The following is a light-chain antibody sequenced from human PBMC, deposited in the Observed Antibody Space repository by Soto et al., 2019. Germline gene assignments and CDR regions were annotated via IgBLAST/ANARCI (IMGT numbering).Light chain of an antibody. V-gene: IGKV3-15*01. CDR3: QQYNNFWT. CDR2: GAS. J-gene: IGKJ1*01. CDR1: QSVSSN. Sequence: EIVMTQSPATLSVSPGERATLSCRASQSVSSNLAWYQQKPGQAPRLLIYGASTRATGIPARFSGSGSGTEFTLTISSLQDEDFAVYYCQQYNNFWTFGPGTKVEIK.